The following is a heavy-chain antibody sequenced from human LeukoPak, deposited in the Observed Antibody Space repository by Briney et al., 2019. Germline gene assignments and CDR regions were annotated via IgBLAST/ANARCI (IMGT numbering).Heavy chain of an antibody. J-gene: IGHJ4*02. CDR3: ARDRSGLRFGEIGDY. D-gene: IGHD3-10*01. CDR1: GFTFSDYY. CDR2: ISSSGSML. Sequence: GGSLRLSCTVSGFTFSDYYMSWVRQAPGKGLEWVSYISSSGSMLHYADSVEGRFTISRDNSKNTLYLQMNSLRAEDTAVFYCARDRSGLRFGEIGDYWGQGTLVTVSS. V-gene: IGHV3-11*04.